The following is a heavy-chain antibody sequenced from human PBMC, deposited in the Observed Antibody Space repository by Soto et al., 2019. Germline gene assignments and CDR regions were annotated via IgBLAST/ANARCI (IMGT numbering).Heavy chain of an antibody. CDR1: GFTVSSYD. J-gene: IGHJ4*02. CDR2: IGTTGDT. Sequence: GALRVSCSASGFTVSSYDMHWVRQGTGKGLEWVSAIGTTGDTYYAGSVKGRFTISRENAKNSLYLQMNSVTAADTAIYYCVRHAAIAARPIDYWGQGTLVTVSS. D-gene: IGHD6-6*01. V-gene: IGHV3-13*04. CDR3: VRHAAIAARPIDY.